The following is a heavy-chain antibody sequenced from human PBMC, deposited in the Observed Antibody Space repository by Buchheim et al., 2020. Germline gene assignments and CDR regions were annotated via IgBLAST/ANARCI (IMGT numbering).Heavy chain of an antibody. D-gene: IGHD5-18*01. CDR3: AKGGYELFPLEY. CDR2: VSYDGGIT. Sequence: QVQLVESGGGVVQPGGSLRLSCAASGFTLSNHGMQWVRQAPGKGLEWVAVVSYDGGITHYADSVKGRFTISRDNSKNTLSLQMNSLRAEDTAVYYCAKGGYELFPLEYWGQGTL. CDR1: GFTLSNHG. J-gene: IGHJ4*02. V-gene: IGHV3-30*18.